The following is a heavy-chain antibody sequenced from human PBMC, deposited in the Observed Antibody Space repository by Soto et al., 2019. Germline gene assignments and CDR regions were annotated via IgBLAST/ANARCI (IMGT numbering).Heavy chain of an antibody. Sequence: QVQVVESGGGVVQPGRSLRLSCAASGFTFSSSGMHWVRQAPGKGLEWVAVISYDGSKKYYADSVKGRFIISRDNSKDTVYLQMNRLRAEDTAVYYCAKDGCRSTSCVAFLAVWGRGTTVSVSS. D-gene: IGHD2-2*01. CDR1: GFTFSSSG. V-gene: IGHV3-30*18. J-gene: IGHJ6*02. CDR2: ISYDGSKK. CDR3: AKDGCRSTSCVAFLAV.